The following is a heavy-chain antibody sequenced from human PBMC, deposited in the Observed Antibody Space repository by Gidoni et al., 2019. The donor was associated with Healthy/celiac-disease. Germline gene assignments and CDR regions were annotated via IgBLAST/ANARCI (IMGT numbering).Heavy chain of an antibody. D-gene: IGHD6-19*01. V-gene: IGHV3-48*03. CDR1: GFTFSSYE. CDR3: ARYEYSSGWTYYMDV. CDR2: ISSSGSTI. Sequence: EVQLVESGGGLVQPGGFLRLYCAASGFTFSSYEMNWVRQAPGKGLEWVSYISSSGSTIYYADSVKGRFTISRDNAKNSLYLQMNSLRAEDTAVYYCARYEYSSGWTYYMDVWGKGTTVTVSS. J-gene: IGHJ6*03.